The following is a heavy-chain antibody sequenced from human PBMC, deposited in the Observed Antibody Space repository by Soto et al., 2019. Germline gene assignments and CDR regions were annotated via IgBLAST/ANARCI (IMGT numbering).Heavy chain of an antibody. Sequence: QVQLVESGGGVVQPGRSLRLSCAASGFTFSSYAMHWVRQAPGKGLEWVAVISYDGSNKYYADSVKGRFTISRDNSKNTLYLQMNSLSAEDTDLYYCAREGVGDDYGDYWRWCDPWGQGTLVTVSS. CDR2: ISYDGSNK. CDR3: AREGVGDDYGDYWRWCDP. J-gene: IGHJ5*02. D-gene: IGHD4-17*01. V-gene: IGHV3-30-3*01. CDR1: GFTFSSYA.